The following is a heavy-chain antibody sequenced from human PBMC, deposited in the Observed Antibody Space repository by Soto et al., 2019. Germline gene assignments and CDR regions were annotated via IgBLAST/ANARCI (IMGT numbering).Heavy chain of an antibody. J-gene: IGHJ6*03. CDR2: ISYDGSNK. CDR3: AKVPFGELLYAMDV. D-gene: IGHD3-10*01. Sequence: GGSLRLSCAASGFTFSSYGMHWVRQAPGKGLEWVAVISYDGSNKYYADSVKGRFTISRDNSKNTLYLQMNSLRAEDTAVYYCAKVPFGELLYAMDVWGKGTTVTVSS. V-gene: IGHV3-30*18. CDR1: GFTFSSYG.